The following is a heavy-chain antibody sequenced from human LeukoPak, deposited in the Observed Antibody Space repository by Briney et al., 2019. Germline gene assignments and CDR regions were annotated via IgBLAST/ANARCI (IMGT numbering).Heavy chain of an antibody. CDR3: ARGLYSGYDYFDY. Sequence: ASVKVSCKASGYTFTSYDINWVRQATGQGLEWMGWMNPNSGNTGYAQKFQGRVTMTRNTSISTAYMELRSLRSDDTAVYYCARGLYSGYDYFDYWGQGTLVTVSS. D-gene: IGHD5-12*01. CDR1: GYTFTSYD. CDR2: MNPNSGNT. J-gene: IGHJ4*02. V-gene: IGHV1-8*01.